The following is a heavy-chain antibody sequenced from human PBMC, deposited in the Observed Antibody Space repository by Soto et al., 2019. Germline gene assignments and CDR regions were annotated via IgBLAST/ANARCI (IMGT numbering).Heavy chain of an antibody. Sequence: SETLSLTCTVSGGSISSYYWSWIRQPPGKGLEWIGYIYYSGSTNYNPSLKSRVTISVDTSKNQFSLKLSSVTAADTAVYYCASGNYDILTGYENWFDPWGQGTLVTVSS. CDR3: ASGNYDILTGYENWFDP. D-gene: IGHD3-9*01. CDR2: IYYSGST. V-gene: IGHV4-59*01. J-gene: IGHJ5*02. CDR1: GGSISSYY.